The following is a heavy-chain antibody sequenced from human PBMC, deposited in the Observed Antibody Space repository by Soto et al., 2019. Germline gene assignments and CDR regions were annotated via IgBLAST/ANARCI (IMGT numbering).Heavy chain of an antibody. CDR1: GYSFTSYW. D-gene: IGHD6-6*01. J-gene: IGHJ4*02. CDR3: ARQNTDEYSSPLGRAPIDY. CDR2: IDPSDSYT. V-gene: IGHV5-10-1*01. Sequence: PGESLKLSCKGSGYSFTSYWISWVRQMPGKGLEWMGRIDPSDSYTNYSPSFQGHVTISADKSISTAYLQWSSLKASDTAMYYCARQNTDEYSSPLGRAPIDYWGQGTLVTFSS.